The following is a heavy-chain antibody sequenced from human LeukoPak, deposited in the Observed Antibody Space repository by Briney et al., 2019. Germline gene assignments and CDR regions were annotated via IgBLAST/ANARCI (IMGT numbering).Heavy chain of an antibody. D-gene: IGHD5-18*01. J-gene: IGHJ4*02. CDR3: ARGPPNGYSYGPFEY. Sequence: PSETLSLTCAVSNGSFSLYYWAWIRQPPGKGLEWIGEIDHSGDTNYNPSLQSRLTMSVDTSKKQFSLRLNSVTAADTAVYFCARGPPNGYSYGPFEYWGQGVLVTVSS. V-gene: IGHV4-34*01. CDR2: IDHSGDT. CDR1: NGSFSLYY.